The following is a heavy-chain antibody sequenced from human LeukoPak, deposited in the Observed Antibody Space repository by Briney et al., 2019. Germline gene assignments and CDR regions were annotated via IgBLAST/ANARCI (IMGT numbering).Heavy chain of an antibody. Sequence: GGSLRLSCAASGFTFSSYEMNWVRQAPGKGLEWVSYISSSGSTIYYADSVEGRFTISRDNAKNSLYLQMNSLRAEDTAVYYCARVKMVAAPVDLDYWGQGTLVTVSS. D-gene: IGHD2-15*01. V-gene: IGHV3-48*03. CDR2: ISSSGSTI. CDR3: ARVKMVAAPVDLDY. CDR1: GFTFSSYE. J-gene: IGHJ4*02.